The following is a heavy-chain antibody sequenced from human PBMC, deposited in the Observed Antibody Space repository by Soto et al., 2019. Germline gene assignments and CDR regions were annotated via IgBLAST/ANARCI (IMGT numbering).Heavy chain of an antibody. CDR1: GYTFSSYH. CDR2: INPFYSET. V-gene: IGHV1-46*01. CDR3: ARARGISFGYNYFDH. D-gene: IGHD5-18*01. Sequence: ASVKVSCKASGYTFSSYHMHWVRQAPGQGLEWMGVINPFYSETRYAQKFQGRVTMTRDTSTSTVYMELSSLRSEDTAVYYCARARGISFGYNYFDHWGQGTLVTVSS. J-gene: IGHJ5*02.